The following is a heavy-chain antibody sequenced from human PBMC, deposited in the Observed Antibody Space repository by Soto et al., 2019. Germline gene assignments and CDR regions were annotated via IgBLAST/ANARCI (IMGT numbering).Heavy chain of an antibody. J-gene: IGHJ6*02. D-gene: IGHD3-22*01. CDR1: GFTFSSYA. CDR3: ARDRHYYDSSGSLDV. CDR2: ISYDGSNK. Sequence: GGSLRLSCAASGFTFSSYAMHWVRQAPGKGLEWVAVISYDGSNKYYADSVKDRFTISRDNSKNTLYLQMNSLRAEDTAVYYCARDRHYYDSSGSLDVWGQGTTVTVSS. V-gene: IGHV3-30-3*01.